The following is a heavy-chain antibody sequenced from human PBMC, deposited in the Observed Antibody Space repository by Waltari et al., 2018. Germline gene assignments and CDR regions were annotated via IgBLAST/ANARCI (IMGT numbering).Heavy chain of an antibody. J-gene: IGHJ4*02. CDR2: VHSTGKT. D-gene: IGHD3-10*01. CDR3: ARSFGGSGSYKFDT. Sequence: RLQESGPGRMKPSETLSLICTVSGASISISTHYWGWIRQTPGMGPEWIGSVHSTGKTYNNPSLESRVSLSVDTSKNLFSLELTSVTAADTATYFCARSFGGSGSYKFDTWGRGILVSVSS. CDR1: GASISISTHY. V-gene: IGHV4-39*02.